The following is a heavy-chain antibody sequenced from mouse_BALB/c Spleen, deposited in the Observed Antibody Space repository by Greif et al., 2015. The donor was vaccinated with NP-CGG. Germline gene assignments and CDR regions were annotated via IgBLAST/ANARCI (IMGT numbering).Heavy chain of an antibody. CDR1: GFTFSSYA. J-gene: IGHJ3*01. D-gene: IGHD2-10*01. CDR3: ARGLPPAWFAY. Sequence: EVKLVESGGGLVKPGGSLKLSCAASGFTFSSYAMSWVRQTPEKRLEWVASISSGGSTYYPDSVKGRFTISRDNARNILYLQMSSLRSEDTAMYYCARGLPPAWFAYWGQGTLVTVSA. V-gene: IGHV5-6-5*01. CDR2: ISSGGST.